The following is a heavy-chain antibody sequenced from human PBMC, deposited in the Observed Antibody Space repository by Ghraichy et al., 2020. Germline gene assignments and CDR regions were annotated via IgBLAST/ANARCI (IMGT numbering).Heavy chain of an antibody. D-gene: IGHD6-13*01. CDR1: GFSLRTSGMC. V-gene: IGHV2-70*11. CDR2: IDWDDDK. J-gene: IGHJ6*02. Sequence: SGPTLVKPTQTLTLTCTFSGFSLRTSGMCVSWIRQPPGKALEWLARIDWDDDKYYSTSLKTRLTISKDTSKNQVVLRMTNLDPVDTATYYCARTFKTGYSSSWSYGMDVWGQGTTVTVSS. CDR3: ARTFKTGYSSSWSYGMDV.